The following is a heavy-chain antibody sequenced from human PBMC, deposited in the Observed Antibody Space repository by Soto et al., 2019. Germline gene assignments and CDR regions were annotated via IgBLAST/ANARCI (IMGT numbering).Heavy chain of an antibody. CDR3: ARSLDYDFWGGRNWFDP. J-gene: IGHJ5*02. V-gene: IGHV4-59*01. CDR1: GGSITDNY. D-gene: IGHD3-3*01. CDR2: IYYTGIT. Sequence: SETLSLTCSVSGGSITDNYWTWIRQSPGKGLEWVGYIYYTGITNYNPSLKRRVTISLDRSKNQFSLKLDSVTAADTAVYYCARSLDYDFWGGRNWFDPWGQGTLVTVSS.